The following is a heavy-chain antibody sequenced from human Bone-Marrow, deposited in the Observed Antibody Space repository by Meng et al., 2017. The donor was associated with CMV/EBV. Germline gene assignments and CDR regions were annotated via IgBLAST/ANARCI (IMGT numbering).Heavy chain of an antibody. CDR2: IKSKTDGGTT. V-gene: IGHV3-15*01. J-gene: IGHJ4*02. Sequence: GGSLRLSCAASGFTFSNAWMSWVRQAPGKGLEWVGRIKSKTDGGTTDYAAPVKGRFTISRDDSKTTLYLQMNSMKTEDTAVYYCTTASTIIWTADIVVVPAAPFDYWGQGTLVTVSS. CDR3: TTASTIIWTADIVVVPAAPFDY. CDR1: GFTFSNAW. D-gene: IGHD2-2*01.